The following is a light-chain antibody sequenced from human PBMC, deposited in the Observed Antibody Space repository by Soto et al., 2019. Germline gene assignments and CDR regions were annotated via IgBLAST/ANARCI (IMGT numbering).Light chain of an antibody. CDR2: KAS. CDR3: QQYNSYSWT. V-gene: IGKV1-5*03. Sequence: DIQMTQSPSTLSASVGDRVTITCRASQSISSWLAWYQQKPGKAPKLLIYKASSLESGVPSRSSGSGSGTEFTLTISSLQPDDFATYYCQQYNSYSWTFSQGTKVDIK. J-gene: IGKJ1*01. CDR1: QSISSW.